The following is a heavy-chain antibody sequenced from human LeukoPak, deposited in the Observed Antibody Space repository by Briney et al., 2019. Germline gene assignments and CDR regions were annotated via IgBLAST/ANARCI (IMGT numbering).Heavy chain of an antibody. CDR2: INPSGGST. V-gene: IGHV1-46*01. CDR3: ASTPGRQDYYYYMDV. J-gene: IGHJ6*03. CDR1: GYTFTSYY. D-gene: IGHD2-15*01. Sequence: ASVKVSCKASGYTFTSYYMHWVRQAPGQGLEWMGIINPSGGSTSYAQKFQGRVTMTRDTSTGTVYMELSSLRSEDTAVYYCASTPGRQDYYYYMDVWGKGTTVTVSS.